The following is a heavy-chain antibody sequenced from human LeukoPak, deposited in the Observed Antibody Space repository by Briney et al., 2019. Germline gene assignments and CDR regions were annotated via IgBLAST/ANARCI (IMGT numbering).Heavy chain of an antibody. CDR2: IKQDGSEK. CDR3: ARGSRDSSGYYLYYYYYYMDV. Sequence: PGGSLRLSCAASGFTFSSYWMSWVRQAPGKGLEWVANIKQDGSEKYYVDSVKGRFTISRDNAKNSLYLQMNSLRAEDTAVYYCARGSRDSSGYYLYYYYYYMDVWGKGTTVTISS. CDR1: GFTFSSYW. D-gene: IGHD3-22*01. J-gene: IGHJ6*03. V-gene: IGHV3-7*01.